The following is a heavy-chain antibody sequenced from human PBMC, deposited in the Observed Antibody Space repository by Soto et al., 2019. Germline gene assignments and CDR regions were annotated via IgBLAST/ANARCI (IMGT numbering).Heavy chain of an antibody. CDR2: ISSSSSTI. CDR1: GFTFSSYS. D-gene: IGHD4-17*01. Sequence: PGGSLRLSCAASGFTFSSYSMNWVRQAPGKGLEWVSYISSSSSTIYYADSVKGRFTISRDNAKNSLYLQMNSLRDEDTAVYYCARDRPTVTTKWSLFDLWGQGTLVTVSS. V-gene: IGHV3-48*02. J-gene: IGHJ5*02. CDR3: ARDRPTVTTKWSLFDL.